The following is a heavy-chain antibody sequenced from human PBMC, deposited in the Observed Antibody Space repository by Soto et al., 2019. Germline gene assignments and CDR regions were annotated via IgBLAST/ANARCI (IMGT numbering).Heavy chain of an antibody. CDR2: IYHSGST. Sequence: PSETLSLTCAVSGYSISSGYYWGWIRQPPGKGLEWIGSIYHSGSTYYNPSLKSRVTISVDTSKNQFSLKLSSVTAADTAVYYCARGGHYDILTGYTQAVDYWGQGTLVTVSS. D-gene: IGHD3-9*01. CDR1: GYSISSGYY. CDR3: ARGGHYDILTGYTQAVDY. J-gene: IGHJ4*02. V-gene: IGHV4-38-2*01.